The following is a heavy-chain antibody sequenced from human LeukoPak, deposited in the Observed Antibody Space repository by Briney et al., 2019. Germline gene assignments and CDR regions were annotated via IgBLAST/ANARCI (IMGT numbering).Heavy chain of an antibody. D-gene: IGHD4-17*01. V-gene: IGHV1-18*01. CDR3: ARDRTTVTTYYFDY. CDR2: ISAYNGNT. Sequence: ASVKVSCKASGYTFTSYGISWVRQAPGQGLEWMGWISAYNGNTNYAQKLQGRVTMTTDTSTSTAYMELRSLRSDDTAVYYCARDRTTVTTYYFDYWGQGTLVTVSP. CDR1: GYTFTSYG. J-gene: IGHJ4*02.